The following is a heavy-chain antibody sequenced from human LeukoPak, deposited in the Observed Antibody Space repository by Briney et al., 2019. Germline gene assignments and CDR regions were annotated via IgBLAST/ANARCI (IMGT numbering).Heavy chain of an antibody. Sequence: ASVKVSCKASGYTFTSYGISLVRQAPGQGLEWMGWISAYNGNTNYAQKLQGRVTMTTDTSTSTAYMELRSLRSDDTAVYYCARVGYCSSTSCTYFDYWGQGTLVTVSS. CDR1: GYTFTSYG. CDR2: ISAYNGNT. J-gene: IGHJ4*02. V-gene: IGHV1-18*01. CDR3: ARVGYCSSTSCTYFDY. D-gene: IGHD2-2*01.